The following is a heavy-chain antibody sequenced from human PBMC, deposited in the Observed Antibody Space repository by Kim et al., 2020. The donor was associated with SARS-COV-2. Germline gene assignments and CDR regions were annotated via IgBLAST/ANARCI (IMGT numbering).Heavy chain of an antibody. CDR2: IYHSGST. D-gene: IGHD3-9*01. Sequence: SETLSLTCTVSGYSISSGYYWGWIRQPPGKGLEWIGSIYHSGSTYYNPSLKSRVTISVDTSKNQFSLKLSSVTAADTAVYYCARDPGLTGGDYWGQGTLV. V-gene: IGHV4-38-2*02. CDR1: GYSISSGYY. J-gene: IGHJ4*02. CDR3: ARDPGLTGGDY.